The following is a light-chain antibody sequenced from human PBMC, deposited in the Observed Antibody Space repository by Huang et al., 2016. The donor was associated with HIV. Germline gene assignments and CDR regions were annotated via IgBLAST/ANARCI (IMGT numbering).Light chain of an antibody. CDR3: MQASHGAAT. CDR1: QSLVYGDGDIY. J-gene: IGKJ1*01. CDR2: KLS. V-gene: IGKV2-30*01. Sequence: DVLLTQSPLSLPVTLGQPAFITCKSNQSLVYGDGDIYLNWFHQRPCHSPRRLIYKLSNRDSGVPDRFSAGGSGTDFTLWISEVEAEDVGDYYCMQASHGAATFGQGTRVDIK.